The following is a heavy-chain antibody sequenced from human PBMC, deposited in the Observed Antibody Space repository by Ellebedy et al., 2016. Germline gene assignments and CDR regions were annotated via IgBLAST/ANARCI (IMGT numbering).Heavy chain of an antibody. CDR1: GGSISIYY. CDR2: VYYSGNT. D-gene: IGHD3-3*01. V-gene: IGHV4-59*08. CDR3: ARHVRSYDFWSGYFRSGGYFDY. J-gene: IGHJ4*02. Sequence: SETLSLTCNVSGGSISIYYWSWIRQPPGKGLEWIGSVYYSGNTDYNPSLESRITISIDTSRNQFSLNLSSVTAADTAVYYCARHVRSYDFWSGYFRSGGYFDYWGQGTLVTVSS.